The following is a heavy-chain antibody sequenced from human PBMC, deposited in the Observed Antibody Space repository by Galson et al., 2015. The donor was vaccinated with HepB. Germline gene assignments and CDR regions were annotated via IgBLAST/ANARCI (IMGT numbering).Heavy chain of an antibody. CDR1: GFTFSSYA. CDR3: ATVGATGYYFDY. Sequence: SLRLSCAASGFTFSSYAMHWVRQAPGKGLEWVAVISYDGSNKYYADSVKGRFTISRDNSKNTLYLQMNSLRAEDTAVYYCATVGATGYYFDYWGQGTLVTVSS. J-gene: IGHJ4*02. D-gene: IGHD1-26*01. CDR2: ISYDGSNK. V-gene: IGHV3-30*04.